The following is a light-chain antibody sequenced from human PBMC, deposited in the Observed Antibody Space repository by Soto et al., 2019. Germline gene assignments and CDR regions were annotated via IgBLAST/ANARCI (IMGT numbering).Light chain of an antibody. J-gene: IGLJ1*01. CDR3: AAWDDSLNGYV. CDR2: STD. V-gene: IGLV1-44*01. Sequence: QPVLTQPPSASVTPGQRVTISCSGSSSNIGSNPVNWYQQVPGTAPKLLIYSTDQRPSGVPDRFSGSKSGTSASLAISGLQSEDEADYYCAAWDDSLNGYVFATGTKLTVL. CDR1: SSNIGSNP.